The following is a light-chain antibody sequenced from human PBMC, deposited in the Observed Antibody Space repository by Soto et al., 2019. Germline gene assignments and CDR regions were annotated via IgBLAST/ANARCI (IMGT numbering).Light chain of an antibody. J-gene: IGKJ4*01. Sequence: DIVLTQSPGTLSLSPGERATLSCRASQSVSSSYLAWYQQKPGQAPRLLIYGASIRATGIPDRFSGSGSGTDFTLTISRLEPEDVAVYYCQHYGSSPLTFGGGTKVEIK. CDR3: QHYGSSPLT. CDR1: QSVSSSY. V-gene: IGKV3-20*01. CDR2: GAS.